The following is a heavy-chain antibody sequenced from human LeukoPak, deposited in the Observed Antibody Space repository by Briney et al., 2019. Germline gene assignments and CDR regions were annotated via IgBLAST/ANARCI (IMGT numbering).Heavy chain of an antibody. V-gene: IGHV4-59*01. Sequence: KSSETLSLTCSVSGGSISGSYWSWIRQPPGKGVEWIGNIYYSGSTNFNPSLKSRVTVSVDTSKNQFSLQLSSVTAADTAVYYCARGPNYFDNWGQGTLVTVSS. CDR2: IYYSGST. CDR1: GGSISGSY. CDR3: ARGPNYFDN. J-gene: IGHJ4*02.